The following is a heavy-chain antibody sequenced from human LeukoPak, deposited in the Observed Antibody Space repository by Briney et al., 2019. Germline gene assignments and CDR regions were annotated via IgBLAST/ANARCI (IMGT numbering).Heavy chain of an antibody. D-gene: IGHD3-3*01. CDR3: ARGQREIFGVVIHFDY. Sequence: SETLSLTCAVYGGSFSGYYWSWIRQPPGKGLEWIGEINHSGSTNYNPSLKSRVTISVDTSKNQFSLKLSSVTAADTAVYYCARGQREIFGVVIHFDYWGQGTLVTVSS. CDR1: GGSFSGYY. J-gene: IGHJ4*02. CDR2: INHSGST. V-gene: IGHV4-34*01.